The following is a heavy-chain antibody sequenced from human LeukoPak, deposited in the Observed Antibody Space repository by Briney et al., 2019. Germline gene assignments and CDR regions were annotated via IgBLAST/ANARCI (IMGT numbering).Heavy chain of an antibody. D-gene: IGHD4-17*01. J-gene: IGHJ4*02. CDR2: IYYSGST. Sequence: SETLSLTCTVSGGSITSYYWSWIRQPPGKGLEWIGYIYYSGSTNYNPSLKSRVTISVDSSRTHLSLKLSSVTAADTAVYYCARGYGDYYFDYWGQGTLVTVSS. CDR3: ARGYGDYYFDY. CDR1: GGSITSYY. V-gene: IGHV4-59*01.